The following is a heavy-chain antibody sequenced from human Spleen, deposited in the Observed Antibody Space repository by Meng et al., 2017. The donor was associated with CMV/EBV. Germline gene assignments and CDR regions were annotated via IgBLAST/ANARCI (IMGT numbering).Heavy chain of an antibody. CDR1: GGSISSNNL. Sequence: GGSISSNNLWTWVRQTPDKGLEWIGEIYHTGVTNYNPSLKSRVNMSVDKSMNHFSLRLTSVTAADTAVYYCARYCSGGGCYLGWFDPWGQGTLVTVSS. D-gene: IGHD2-15*01. CDR2: IYHTGVT. CDR3: ARYCSGGGCYLGWFDP. J-gene: IGHJ5*02. V-gene: IGHV4-4*02.